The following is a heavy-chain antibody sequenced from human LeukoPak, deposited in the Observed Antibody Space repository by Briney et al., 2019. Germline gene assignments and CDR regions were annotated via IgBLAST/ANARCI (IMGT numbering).Heavy chain of an antibody. CDR3: VQEINRGDRRYFDY. CDR2: IDGLAIST. V-gene: IGHV3-23*01. J-gene: IGHJ4*02. D-gene: IGHD1-14*01. CDR1: GLTLRTYD. Sequence: GGSLRLSCAASGLTLRTYDLTWVRQAPGKGLEWVSAIDGLAISTYYADSVKGRFTISRDNGKNTLYLQMDSLRAEDTAVYYCVQEINRGDRRYFDYWGQGTLVTVSS.